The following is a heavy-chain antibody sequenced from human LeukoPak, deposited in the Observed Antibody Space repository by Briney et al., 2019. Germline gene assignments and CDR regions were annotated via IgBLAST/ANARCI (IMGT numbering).Heavy chain of an antibody. J-gene: IGHJ4*02. CDR1: GFTFDDYA. CDR3: AKSNYYGSVSLTPYYVGY. CDR2: ISWNSGSI. Sequence: GGSLRLSCAASGFTFDDYAMHWVRQAPGKGLEWVSGISWNSGSIGYADSVKGRFTISRDNAKNSLYLQMNSLRAEDTALYYCAKSNYYGSVSLTPYYVGYWGQGTGVSVSS. D-gene: IGHD3-10*01. V-gene: IGHV3-9*01.